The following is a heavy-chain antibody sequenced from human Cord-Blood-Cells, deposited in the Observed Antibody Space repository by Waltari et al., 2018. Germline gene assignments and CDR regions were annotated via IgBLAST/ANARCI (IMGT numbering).Heavy chain of an antibody. CDR2: INHSGST. Sequence: QVQLQQWGAGLLKPSETLSLTCAVYGGSFSGYYCSWIRQPPGKGLEWIGEINHSGSTNYNPSLKSRVTISVDTSKNQFSLKLSSVTAADTAVYYCARGRYSSSWYRGKYGYWGQGTLVTVSS. V-gene: IGHV4-34*01. J-gene: IGHJ4*02. CDR1: GGSFSGYY. D-gene: IGHD6-13*01. CDR3: ARGRYSSSWYRGKYGY.